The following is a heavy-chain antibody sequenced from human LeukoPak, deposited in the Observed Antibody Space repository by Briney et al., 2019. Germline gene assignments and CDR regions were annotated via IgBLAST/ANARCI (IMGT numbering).Heavy chain of an antibody. D-gene: IGHD4-17*01. CDR2: ISYGGSNK. CDR3: ARELRATVTNFYYYGMDV. Sequence: GGSLRLSCAASGFTFSSYAMHWVRQAPGKGLEWVAVISYGGSNKYYADSVKGRFTISRDNSKNTLYLQMNSLRAEDTAVHYCARELRATVTNFYYYGMDVWGKGTTVTVSS. CDR1: GFTFSSYA. J-gene: IGHJ6*04. V-gene: IGHV3-30*04.